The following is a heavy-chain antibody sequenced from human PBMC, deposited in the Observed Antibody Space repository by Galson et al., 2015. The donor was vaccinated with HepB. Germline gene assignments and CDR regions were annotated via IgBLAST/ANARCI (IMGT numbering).Heavy chain of an antibody. V-gene: IGHV3-74*01. CDR1: GFTFSTYW. CDR2: INSDGSST. D-gene: IGHD6-19*01. CDR3: ARARIAVAGFDY. Sequence: SLRLSCAASGFTFSTYWMHWVRQAPGKGLVWVSRINSDGSSTTYADSVKGRFTISRDNAKNTLYLQMNSLRAEDTAVYYCARARIAVAGFDYWGQGTLVTVPS. J-gene: IGHJ4*02.